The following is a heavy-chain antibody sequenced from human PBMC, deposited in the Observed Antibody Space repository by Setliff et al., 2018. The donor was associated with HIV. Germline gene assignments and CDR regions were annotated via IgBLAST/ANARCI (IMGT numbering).Heavy chain of an antibody. J-gene: IGHJ4*02. CDR3: ARHEPGWYALSGGRYFDY. CDR2: ISSSGSTT. Sequence: PGGSLRLSCAASGFTFSSYSRNWVRQAPGKGREGVSYISSSGSTTYYADSVKGRFTISRANAKNSLYLEMDSLTAEDTAVYYCARHEPGWYALSGGRYFDYWGQGTLVTVSS. CDR1: GFTFSSYS. D-gene: IGHD6-19*01. V-gene: IGHV3-48*04.